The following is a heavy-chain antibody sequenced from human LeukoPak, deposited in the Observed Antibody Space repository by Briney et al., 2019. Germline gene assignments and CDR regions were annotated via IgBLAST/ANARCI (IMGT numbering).Heavy chain of an antibody. CDR3: PKVPYDILTGYSSGHWYFDL. D-gene: IGHD3-9*01. Sequence: GGSLRLSCAASRFTFSNYAMSWVRQAPGKGLEWVSLISGRGDGTYYADSVKGRFTISRDNSKNTLYLQMNSLRDEDTAVYYCPKVPYDILTGYSSGHWYFDLWGRGTLVTVSS. CDR1: RFTFSNYA. V-gene: IGHV3-23*01. CDR2: ISGRGDGT. J-gene: IGHJ2*01.